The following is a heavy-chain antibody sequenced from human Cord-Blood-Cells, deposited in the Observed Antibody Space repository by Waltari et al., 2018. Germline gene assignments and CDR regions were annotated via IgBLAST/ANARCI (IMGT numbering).Heavy chain of an antibody. CDR1: GYSISSGYY. Sequence: QVQLQESGPGLVKPSETLSLTCAVSGYSISSGYYLGWIRQPPGKGLAWIGSIYHSGSTYYNPSLKSRVTISVDTSKNQFSLKLSSVTAADTAVYYCARECANWGPYDAFDIWGQGTMVTVSS. D-gene: IGHD7-27*01. J-gene: IGHJ3*02. CDR2: IYHSGST. CDR3: ARECANWGPYDAFDI. V-gene: IGHV4-38-2*02.